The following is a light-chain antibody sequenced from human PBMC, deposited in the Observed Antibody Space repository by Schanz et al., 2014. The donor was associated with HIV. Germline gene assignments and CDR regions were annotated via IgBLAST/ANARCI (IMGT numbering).Light chain of an antibody. CDR3: QQYNGWPPFT. CDR2: GAS. J-gene: IGKJ2*01. V-gene: IGKV3-15*01. CDR1: QSVSSSY. Sequence: EIVLTQSPGTLSLSPGERATLSCRASQSVSSSYLAWYQQKPGQAPRLLIYGASTRATGIPARFSGSGSGTEFTLTVSSLQSEDFAVYYCQQYNGWPPFTFGQGTKLEIK.